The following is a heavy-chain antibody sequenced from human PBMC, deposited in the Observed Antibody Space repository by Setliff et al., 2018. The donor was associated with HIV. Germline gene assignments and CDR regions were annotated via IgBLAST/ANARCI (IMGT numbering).Heavy chain of an antibody. V-gene: IGHV3-48*03. J-gene: IGHJ4*02. CDR3: ARDDPAGGIDF. D-gene: IGHD1-26*01. CDR2: MTASGSNI. CDR1: GFTFSIYE. Sequence: GESLRLSCAASGFTFSIYEMNWVRQAPGKGLEWVSYMTASGSNIYYADSVKGRFTISRDNAKNSLYLQMNSLRAEDTAIYYCARDDPAGGIDFWGQGTLVTVSS.